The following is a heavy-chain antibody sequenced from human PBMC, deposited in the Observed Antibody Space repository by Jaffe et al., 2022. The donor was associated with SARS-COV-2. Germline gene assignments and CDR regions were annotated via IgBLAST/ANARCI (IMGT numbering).Heavy chain of an antibody. J-gene: IGHJ6*02. CDR3: AKDYYDFWSGQYAPTDYYYGMDV. CDR2: ISYDGSNK. Sequence: QVQLVESGGGVVQPGRSLRLSCAASGFTFSSYGMHWVRQAPGKGLEWVAVISYDGSNKYYADSVKGRFTISRDNSKNTLYLQMNSLRAEDTAVYYCAKDYYDFWSGQYAPTDYYYGMDVWGQGTTVTVSS. V-gene: IGHV3-30*18. CDR1: GFTFSSYG. D-gene: IGHD3-3*01.